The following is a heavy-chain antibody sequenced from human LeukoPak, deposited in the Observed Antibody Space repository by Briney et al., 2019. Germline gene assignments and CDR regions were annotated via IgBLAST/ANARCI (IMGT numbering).Heavy chain of an antibody. Sequence: GSLRLSCAASGLTFSSYAMSWVRQPPGKGLEWIGSIHYSGSTNYNPSLKSRVTISVDTSKNQFSLKLSSVTAADTAVYYCASLGRSDSLGAFDIWGQGTMVTVSS. J-gene: IGHJ3*02. CDR1: GLTFSSYA. D-gene: IGHD3-16*01. CDR2: IHYSGST. CDR3: ASLGRSDSLGAFDI. V-gene: IGHV4-38-2*01.